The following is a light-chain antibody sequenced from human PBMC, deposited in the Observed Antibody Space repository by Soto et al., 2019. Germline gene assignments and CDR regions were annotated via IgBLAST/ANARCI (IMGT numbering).Light chain of an antibody. CDR3: LQHRSYAWT. CDR1: QSISDW. Sequence: DIQMTQSPSTLPASVGDRVTITCRASQSISDWLAWYQQKPGTAPKVLINHASSLQSGVPSRFSGSGSGTEFTLTISSLQPEDFATYYCLQHRSYAWTFGQGTKVDIK. CDR2: HAS. V-gene: IGKV1-5*01. J-gene: IGKJ1*01.